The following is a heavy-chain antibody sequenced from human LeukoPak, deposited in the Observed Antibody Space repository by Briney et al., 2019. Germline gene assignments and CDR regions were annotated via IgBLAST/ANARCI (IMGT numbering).Heavy chain of an antibody. CDR3: AKAGGGDDYGDYLDY. V-gene: IGHV3-53*01. Sequence: GSLRLSCAASGFSVSRNYMSWVRQAPGRGLEWVSVIYDDGTIYYADSVRGRFTISRDNSKNTLYLQMNSLRAEDTAVYYCAKAGGGDDYGDYLDYWGQGTLVTVSS. J-gene: IGHJ4*02. CDR1: GFSVSRNY. D-gene: IGHD4-17*01. CDR2: IYDDGTI.